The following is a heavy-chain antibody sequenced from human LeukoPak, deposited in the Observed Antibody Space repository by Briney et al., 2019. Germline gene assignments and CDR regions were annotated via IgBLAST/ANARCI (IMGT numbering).Heavy chain of an antibody. Sequence: SETLSLTCAVYVGSFSGYHWNWIRQPPGKGPEWIGEVNESGGTNINPSLRSRVILSVDTSMNQFSLKLISVTAADTGVYYCARGQGAAVPKVGKNWFDPWGHGTRVIVSP. CDR2: VNESGGT. J-gene: IGHJ5*02. D-gene: IGHD1-26*01. CDR1: VGSFSGYH. V-gene: IGHV4-34*01. CDR3: ARGQGAAVPKVGKNWFDP.